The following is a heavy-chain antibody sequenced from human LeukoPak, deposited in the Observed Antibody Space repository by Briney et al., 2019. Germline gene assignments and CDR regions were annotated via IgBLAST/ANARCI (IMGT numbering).Heavy chain of an antibody. CDR3: ASLVSSGEMDV. CDR1: GFTFSSYS. D-gene: IGHD3-3*01. J-gene: IGHJ6*02. CDR2: ISSSSSYI. Sequence: GGSLRLSCAASGFTFSSYSMNWVRQALGRGLERVSSISSSSSYIYYADSVKGRFTISRDNAKNSLYLQMNSLRAEDTAVYYCASLVSSGEMDVWGQGTTVTVSS. V-gene: IGHV3-21*01.